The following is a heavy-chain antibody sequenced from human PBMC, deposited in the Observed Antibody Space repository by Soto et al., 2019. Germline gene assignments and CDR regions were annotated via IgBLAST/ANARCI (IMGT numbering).Heavy chain of an antibody. D-gene: IGHD2-21*01. V-gene: IGHV4-31*03. Sequence: SETLSLTCSVSGAALNSGNYYWSWIHQVPGKGLEWIGHIYVTGAVDYNPSLRDRITISQDTSERQFSLNLRLVTAADTAVYYCARLRIATDNYKWFDPWGQGTLVTVSS. CDR2: IYVTGAV. CDR3: ARLRIATDNYKWFDP. CDR1: GAALNSGNYY. J-gene: IGHJ5*02.